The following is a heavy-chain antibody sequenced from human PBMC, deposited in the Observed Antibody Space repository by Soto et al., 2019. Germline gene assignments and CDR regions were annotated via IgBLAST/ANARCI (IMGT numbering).Heavy chain of an antibody. Sequence: SETLSLTCTVSGGFISSYYWSWIRQPPGKGLEWIGYIYYSGTTNYNPSLKSRVTISVDTSKNQFSLKLSSVTAADTAVYYCARRAEVPAAMSEGEVWFDPWGQGTLVTVSS. V-gene: IGHV4-59*08. CDR2: IYYSGTT. J-gene: IGHJ5*02. CDR1: GGFISSYY. CDR3: ARRAEVPAAMSEGEVWFDP. D-gene: IGHD2-2*01.